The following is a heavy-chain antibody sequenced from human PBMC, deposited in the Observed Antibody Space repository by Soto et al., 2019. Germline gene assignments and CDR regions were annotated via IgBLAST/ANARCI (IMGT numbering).Heavy chain of an antibody. CDR3: ARGWETFDY. D-gene: IGHD1-26*01. V-gene: IGHV3-30-3*01. J-gene: IGHJ4*02. CDR1: GFTFSSYA. CDR2: ISYDGSNK. Sequence: QVQLVESGGGVVQPGRSLRLSCAASGFTFSSYAMHWVRQAPGKGLEWVAVISYDGSNKYYADSVKGRFTISRDNSKNTLYLQMNSLRAEDTVVYYCARGWETFDYWGQGTLVTVSS.